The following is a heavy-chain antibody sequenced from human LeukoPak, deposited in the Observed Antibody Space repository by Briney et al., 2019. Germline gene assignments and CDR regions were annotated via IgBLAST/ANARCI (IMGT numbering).Heavy chain of an antibody. CDR3: ARHREGTVVTEPFDH. J-gene: IGHJ5*02. D-gene: IGHD4-23*01. CDR2: INPGESDT. Sequence: GESLKISCKGSGYSFTSYGIGWVRQMPGKGLEWKGIINPGESDTRYSPSFQGQVTISADKSISTAYLQWSSLKASDTAMYYCARHREGTVVTEPFDHWGQGTLVTVSS. CDR1: GYSFTSYG. V-gene: IGHV5-51*01.